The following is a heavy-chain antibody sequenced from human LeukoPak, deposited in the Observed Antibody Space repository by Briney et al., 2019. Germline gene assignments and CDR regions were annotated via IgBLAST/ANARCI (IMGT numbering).Heavy chain of an antibody. D-gene: IGHD1-26*01. CDR2: IYHDGNT. V-gene: IGHV4-4*02. CDR3: ASNQGMGAYFDS. CDR1: GGSINSGDW. Sequence: SETLFLTCGVSGGSINSGDWWTWVRQPPGKGLEWIGEIYHDGNTYYNPSLESRVTISVDKSKNQFSLTLSSVTAADTAVYYCASNQGMGAYFDSWGQGTLVTVSS. J-gene: IGHJ4*02.